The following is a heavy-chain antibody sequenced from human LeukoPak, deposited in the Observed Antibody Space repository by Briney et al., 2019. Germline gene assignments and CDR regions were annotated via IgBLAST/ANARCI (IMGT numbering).Heavy chain of an antibody. CDR3: ARDAGSSWSFDY. CDR2: ISSSGSTI. Sequence: GGSLRLSCAASGFTFSDYYTNWIRQAPGKGLEWVSYISSSGSTIYYADSVKGRFTISRDNAKNSIYLQMNSLRDEDTAVYYCARDAGSSWSFDYWGQGTLVTVSS. J-gene: IGHJ4*02. CDR1: GFTFSDYY. D-gene: IGHD6-13*01. V-gene: IGHV3-11*04.